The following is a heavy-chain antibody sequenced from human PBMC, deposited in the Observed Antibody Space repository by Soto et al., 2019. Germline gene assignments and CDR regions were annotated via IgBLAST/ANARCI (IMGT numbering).Heavy chain of an antibody. CDR1: GGSISSGGYY. J-gene: IGHJ4*02. CDR3: ARASKHSLVVRFFPPAHQYFDY. D-gene: IGHD3-3*01. V-gene: IGHV4-31*03. CDR2: TYYSGST. Sequence: QVQLQESGPGLVKPSQTLSLTCTVSGGSISSGGYYWSWIRQHPGKGLLWIGYTYYSGSTYYNPSRWGRVNLSVDTDKNQYSLKLSHVNAADTAVYYCARASKHSLVVRFFPPAHQYFDYWGQGTLVTVSS.